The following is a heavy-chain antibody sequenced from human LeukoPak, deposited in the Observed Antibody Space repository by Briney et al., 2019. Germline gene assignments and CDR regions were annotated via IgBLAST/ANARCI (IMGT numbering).Heavy chain of an antibody. J-gene: IGHJ4*02. CDR1: GYTFTNYG. Sequence: ASVSVSCKAFGYTFTNYGISWVRQAPGQGLEWMGWISAYNGHTNYAQRLQGRVTMTTDTSTSTAYMELRGLRSDDTAVYYCARVAPNRRYCSGGTCLNSFDYWGQGTLVTVSS. CDR3: ARVAPNRRYCSGGTCLNSFDY. V-gene: IGHV1-18*01. D-gene: IGHD2-15*01. CDR2: ISAYNGHT.